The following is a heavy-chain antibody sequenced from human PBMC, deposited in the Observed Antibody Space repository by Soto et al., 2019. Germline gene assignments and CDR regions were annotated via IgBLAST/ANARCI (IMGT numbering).Heavy chain of an antibody. V-gene: IGHV1-18*01. CDR3: ARAVVFYDIRRYYTHKYFQH. D-gene: IGHD3-22*01. J-gene: IGHJ1*01. Sequence: GASVKVSCKASGYTFTRYGITWVRQAPGQGLEWMGWISPYNGNTNYAQKLQGRVTMTTDTSTSTAYMELRSLRSDDTAVYYCARAVVFYDIRRYYTHKYFQHWGHGTLLTVSS. CDR2: ISPYNGNT. CDR1: GYTFTRYG.